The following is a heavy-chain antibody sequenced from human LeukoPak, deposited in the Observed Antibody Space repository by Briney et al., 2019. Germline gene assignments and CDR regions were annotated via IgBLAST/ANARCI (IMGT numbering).Heavy chain of an antibody. CDR2: TSSSSSYI. Sequence: GGSLRLSCAASGFTFSSYSMNWVRQAPGKGLEWVSSTSSSSSYIYYADSVKGRFTISRDNAKNSLYLQMNSLRAEDTAVYYCARAGRFLEWLLQDPDAFDIWGQGTVVTVSS. J-gene: IGHJ3*02. D-gene: IGHD3-3*01. V-gene: IGHV3-21*01. CDR1: GFTFSSYS. CDR3: ARAGRFLEWLLQDPDAFDI.